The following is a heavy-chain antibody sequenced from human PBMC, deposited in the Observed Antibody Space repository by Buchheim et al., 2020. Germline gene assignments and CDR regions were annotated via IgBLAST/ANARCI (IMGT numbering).Heavy chain of an antibody. J-gene: IGHJ5*02. CDR1: GGSISSYY. V-gene: IGHV4-59*01. Sequence: QVQLQESGPGLVKPSETLSLTCTVSGGSISSYYWSWIRQPPGKGLEWIAYVYYIGSTSYNPSLKSRVTISIDTSKNQLSLKLTSVTAADTAVYYCAREVVTRGNWFDPWGQGTL. CDR2: VYYIGST. D-gene: IGHD4-23*01. CDR3: AREVVTRGNWFDP.